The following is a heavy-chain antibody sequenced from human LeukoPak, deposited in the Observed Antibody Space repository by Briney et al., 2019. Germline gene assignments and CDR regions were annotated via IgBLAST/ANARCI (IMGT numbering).Heavy chain of an antibody. CDR1: GYTFTGYY. J-gene: IGHJ4*02. Sequence: GASVKVSCKASGYTFTGYYMHWVRQAPGQGLEWVGWINPNSGGTNYAQKFQGRVTMTRDTSISTAYMELSRLRSDDTAVYYCARIGAYGPRLFDYWGQGTLVTVSS. CDR2: INPNSGGT. D-gene: IGHD4-17*01. CDR3: ARIGAYGPRLFDY. V-gene: IGHV1-2*02.